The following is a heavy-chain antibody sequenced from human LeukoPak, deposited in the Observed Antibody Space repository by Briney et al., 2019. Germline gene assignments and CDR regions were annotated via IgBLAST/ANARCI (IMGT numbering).Heavy chain of an antibody. CDR2: ISTTSSTI. CDR1: GFTFSDYT. Sequence: AGGSLRLSCAASGFTFSDYTMNWVRQAPGKGLEWVSYISTTSSTIYYADSVKGRFTVSRDNAKNSQYLQMNSLRAEDTAVYYCAGDNRDFWSGYYYFDYWGQGSLVTVSS. V-gene: IGHV3-48*01. J-gene: IGHJ4*02. D-gene: IGHD3-3*01. CDR3: AGDNRDFWSGYYYFDY.